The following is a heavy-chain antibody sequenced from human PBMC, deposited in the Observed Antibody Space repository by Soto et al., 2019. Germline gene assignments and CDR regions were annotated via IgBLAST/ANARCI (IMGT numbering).Heavy chain of an antibody. J-gene: IGHJ3*02. CDR3: ARTRDFWSGNDAFDI. CDR1: GGSVSSGSYY. V-gene: IGHV4-61*01. CDR2: MYYSGST. D-gene: IGHD3-3*01. Sequence: SETLSLTCTVSGGSVSSGSYYWSWIRQPPGKGLEWIGYMYYSGSTNYNPSLKSRVTISLDTSRNQFSLKLSSVTAADTAVYFCARTRDFWSGNDAFDIWGQGTMVTVSS.